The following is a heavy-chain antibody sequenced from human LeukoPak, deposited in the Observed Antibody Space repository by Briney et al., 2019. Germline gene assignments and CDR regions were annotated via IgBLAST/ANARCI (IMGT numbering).Heavy chain of an antibody. Sequence: PSETLSLTCTVSGGSISSYYWSWIRQPPGKGLEWIGYIYYSGSPNYNPSLKSRVTISVDTSKNQCSLELSSVTAADTAVYYCARGEDGAAAGTTFDPWGQGTLVTVSS. J-gene: IGHJ5*02. D-gene: IGHD6-13*01. V-gene: IGHV4-59*01. CDR3: ARGEDGAAAGTTFDP. CDR1: GGSISSYY. CDR2: IYYSGSP.